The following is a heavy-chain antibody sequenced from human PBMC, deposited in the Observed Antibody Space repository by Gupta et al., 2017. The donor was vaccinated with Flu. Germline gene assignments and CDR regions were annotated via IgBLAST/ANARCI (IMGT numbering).Heavy chain of an antibody. V-gene: IGHV3-74*01. CDR1: GFTFSSYW. Sequence: EVQLVESGGGLVQPGGSLILSCAVSGFTFSSYWMHWVRQAPGKGLLWVSRINIDGSRTNYADSVKGRFTVSRDNAKNTLYLQMNSLRAEDTAVYYCVRDAYGGNSVFDYWGQGTLVTVSS. D-gene: IGHD2-21*02. CDR3: VRDAYGGNSVFDY. J-gene: IGHJ4*02. CDR2: INIDGSRT.